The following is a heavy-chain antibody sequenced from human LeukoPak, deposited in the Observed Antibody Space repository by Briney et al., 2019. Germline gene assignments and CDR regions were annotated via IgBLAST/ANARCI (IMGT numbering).Heavy chain of an antibody. V-gene: IGHV3-30*03. D-gene: IGHD3-16*01. CDR3: ASRGG. CDR1: GFTFSSYG. J-gene: IGHJ4*02. CDR2: ISYDGSNK. Sequence: GRSLRLSCAASGFTFSSYGMHWVLQAPGKGLEWVAVISYDGSNKYYADSVKGRFTISRDNSKNTLYLQMNSLRAEDTAVYYCASRGGWGQGTLVTVSS.